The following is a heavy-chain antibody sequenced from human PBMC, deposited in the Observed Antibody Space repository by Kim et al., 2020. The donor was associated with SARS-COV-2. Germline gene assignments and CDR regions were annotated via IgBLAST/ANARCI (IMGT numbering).Heavy chain of an antibody. Sequence: SRVTISVDTSKNQFSLKLSSVTAADTAVYYCARGRGGYYYGSGSYGSYFDYWGQGTLVTVSS. CDR3: ARGRGGYYYGSGSYGSYFDY. V-gene: IGHV4-34*01. J-gene: IGHJ4*02. D-gene: IGHD3-10*01.